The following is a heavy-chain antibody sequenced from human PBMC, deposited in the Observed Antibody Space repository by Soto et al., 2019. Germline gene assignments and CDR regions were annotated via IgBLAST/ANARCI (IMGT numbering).Heavy chain of an antibody. V-gene: IGHV6-1*01. CDR1: GDSVSSNSAA. CDR2: TYYRSKWYN. CDR3: ARGPPTAAAAETNYYYGMDV. D-gene: IGHD6-13*01. J-gene: IGHJ6*02. Sequence: SQTLSLTCAISGDSVSSNSAAWNWIRQSPSRGLEWLGRTYYRSKWYNDYPISVKGRITINPDTSKNQFSLQLNSVTPEDTAVYYCARGPPTAAAAETNYYYGMDVWGQGTTVTVSS.